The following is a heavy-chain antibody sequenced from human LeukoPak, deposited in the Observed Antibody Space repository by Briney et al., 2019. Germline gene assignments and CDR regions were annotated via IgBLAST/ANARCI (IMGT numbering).Heavy chain of an antibody. CDR1: GFTFSGYW. Sequence: GGSLRLSCAASGFTFSGYWMSWVRQAPGKGLEWVSGISGSGVSTYYAGSVKGRFTISRDNSKNTLFLQMNSLRAEDTAEYYCARGFTSTVVRMDVWGQGTTVTVSS. CDR3: ARGFTSTVVRMDV. CDR2: ISGSGVST. J-gene: IGHJ6*02. V-gene: IGHV3-23*01. D-gene: IGHD4-11*01.